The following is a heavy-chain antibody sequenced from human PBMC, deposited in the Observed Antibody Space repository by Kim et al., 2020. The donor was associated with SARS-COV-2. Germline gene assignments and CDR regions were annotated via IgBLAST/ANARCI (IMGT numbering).Heavy chain of an antibody. V-gene: IGHV3-33*01. J-gene: IGHJ6*02. CDR2: IWYDGSNK. Sequence: GGSLRLSCAASGFTFSSYGMHWVRQAPGKGLEWVAVIWYDGSNKYYADSVKGRFTISRDNSKNTLYLQMNSLRAEDTAVYYCARESRYYYGSGSYSHIIYYYGMDVWGQGTTVTVSS. CDR3: ARESRYYYGSGSYSHIIYYYGMDV. CDR1: GFTFSSYG. D-gene: IGHD3-10*01.